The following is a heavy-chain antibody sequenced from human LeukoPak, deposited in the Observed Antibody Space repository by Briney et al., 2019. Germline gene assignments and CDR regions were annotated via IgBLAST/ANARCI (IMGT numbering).Heavy chain of an antibody. CDR2: IYYSGST. D-gene: IGHD3-22*01. Sequence: PSETLSLTCTVSGGSISSYYWSWIRQPPGKGLEWIGYIYYSGSTNYNPSLKSRVTISVDTSKNQFSLKLSSVIAADTAVYYCARLSGDYYDSSGYPYFDYWGQGTLVTVSS. V-gene: IGHV4-59*08. J-gene: IGHJ4*02. CDR1: GGSISSYY. CDR3: ARLSGDYYDSSGYPYFDY.